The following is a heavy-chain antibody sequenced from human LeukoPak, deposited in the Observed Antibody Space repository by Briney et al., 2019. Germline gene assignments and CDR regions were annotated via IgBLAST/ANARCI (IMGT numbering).Heavy chain of an antibody. D-gene: IGHD5-18*01. CDR2: ISGSGDST. J-gene: IGHJ4*02. V-gene: IGHV3-23*01. CDR3: AKQRGYTYGYPFAS. Sequence: GGSLRLSCAASGFTFSSYAMNWVRQAPGKGLEWVSTISGSGDSTYYADSVKGRFTISRDNSESTLYVHMSSLRAEDTAVYYCAKQRGYTYGYPFASWGQGTLVTVSS. CDR1: GFTFSSYA.